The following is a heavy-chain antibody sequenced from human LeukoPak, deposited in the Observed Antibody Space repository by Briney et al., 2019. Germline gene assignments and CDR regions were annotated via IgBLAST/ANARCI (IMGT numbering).Heavy chain of an antibody. CDR2: IIPVLNIT. CDR3: ARDQGLTAPPPYGLDV. CDR1: GGTFSSSA. J-gene: IGHJ6*02. D-gene: IGHD5-18*01. Sequence: SVKVSFKTSGGTFSSSATTWVRQAPGQGLEWMGRIIPVLNITRYTQKFQGRVTITADTSTSTVYMELSSLRSEETAVYYCARDQGLTAPPPYGLDVWGQGTTVIVSS. V-gene: IGHV1-69*04.